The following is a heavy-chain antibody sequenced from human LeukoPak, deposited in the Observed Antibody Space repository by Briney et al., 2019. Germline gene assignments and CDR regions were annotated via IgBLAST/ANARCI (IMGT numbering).Heavy chain of an antibody. Sequence: SETLSLTCSVSIGSISSSKWWSWVRQSPVKGLEWIGEIYLYGTTNYNPSFTSRVTMSVDRSRNQFSLKLTSVTAADTAVYYCARQKWEQQGRDHYFNGLDVWGPGTTVIVSS. CDR1: IGSISSSKW. V-gene: IGHV4-4*02. D-gene: IGHD1/OR15-1a*01. CDR3: ARQKWEQQGRDHYFNGLDV. J-gene: IGHJ6*02. CDR2: IYLYGTT.